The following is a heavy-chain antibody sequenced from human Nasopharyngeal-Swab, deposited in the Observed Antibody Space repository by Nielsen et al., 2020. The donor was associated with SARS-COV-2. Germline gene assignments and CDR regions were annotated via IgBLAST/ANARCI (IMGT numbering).Heavy chain of an antibody. Sequence: SETLSLTCTVSGGSISSSSYYWGWIRQPPGKGLEWIGSIHYSGSTYYNPSLKSRVTISVDTSKNQFSLKLSSVTAADTAVYYCARHYSGITMIVVAGYLSWFDPWGQGTLVTVSS. CDR3: ARHYSGITMIVVAGYLSWFDP. V-gene: IGHV4-39*01. CDR1: GGSISSSSYY. J-gene: IGHJ5*02. CDR2: IHYSGST. D-gene: IGHD3-22*01.